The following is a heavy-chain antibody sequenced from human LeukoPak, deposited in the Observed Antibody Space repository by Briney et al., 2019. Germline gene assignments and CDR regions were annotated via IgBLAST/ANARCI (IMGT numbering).Heavy chain of an antibody. D-gene: IGHD3-22*01. CDR3: ARESITTDAFDI. V-gene: IGHV3-48*01. J-gene: IGHJ3*02. Sequence: GGSLILSCAASGFTFSSYSMNWVRQAPGKGLEWVSYISSSSSTIYYADSMKGRFTISRDNAKNSLYLQMNSLRAEDTAVYYCARESITTDAFDIWGQGTMVTVPS. CDR1: GFTFSSYS. CDR2: ISSSSSTI.